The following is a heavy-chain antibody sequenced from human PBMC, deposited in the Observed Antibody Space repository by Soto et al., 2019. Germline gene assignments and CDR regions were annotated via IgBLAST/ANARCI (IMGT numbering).Heavy chain of an antibody. Sequence: EVQLLESGGGLVQPGGSLRLSCAASGFTFSSYAMSWVRQAPGKGLEWVSAISGSGGSTYYADSVKGRFTISRDNSKNTLYLQMNSLRAEDTAVYYCAKEGDYYDSSGYYPYYYYYGMDVWGQGTTVTVSS. CDR1: GFTFSSYA. V-gene: IGHV3-23*01. CDR3: AKEGDYYDSSGYYPYYYYYGMDV. CDR2: ISGSGGST. J-gene: IGHJ6*02. D-gene: IGHD3-22*01.